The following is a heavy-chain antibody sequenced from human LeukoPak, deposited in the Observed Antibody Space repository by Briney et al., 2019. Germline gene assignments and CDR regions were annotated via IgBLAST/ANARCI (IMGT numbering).Heavy chain of an antibody. Sequence: GGSLRLSCAASGFTFSSYGMHWVRQAPGKGLEWVTFIRYDGSNKYYADSVKGRFTISRDNSKNTLYLQMNSLRAEDTAVYYCARHLSGVTGYTYGRGIDYWGQGTLVTVSS. V-gene: IGHV3-30*02. CDR3: ARHLSGVTGYTYGRGIDY. J-gene: IGHJ4*02. CDR2: IRYDGSNK. D-gene: IGHD5-18*01. CDR1: GFTFSSYG.